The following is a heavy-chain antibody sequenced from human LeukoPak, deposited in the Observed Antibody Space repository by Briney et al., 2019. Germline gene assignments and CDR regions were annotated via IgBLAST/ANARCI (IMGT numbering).Heavy chain of an antibody. V-gene: IGHV5-51*01. Sequence: GESLKISCKGSGYSFTSYWIGWVRQMPGKGLKWMGIIYPGDSDTRYSPSFQGQVTISADKSISTAYLQWSSLKASDTAMYYCARRMTGGSAAGYNWFDPWGQGTLVTVSS. D-gene: IGHD2-2*01. CDR1: GYSFTSYW. CDR3: ARRMTGGSAAGYNWFDP. CDR2: IYPGDSDT. J-gene: IGHJ5*02.